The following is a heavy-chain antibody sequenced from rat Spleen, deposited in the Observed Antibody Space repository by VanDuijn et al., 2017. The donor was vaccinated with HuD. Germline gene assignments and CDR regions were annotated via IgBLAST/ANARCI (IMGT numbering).Heavy chain of an antibody. Sequence: EVQLVASGGGLVQPGRSLKLSCAASGITFSDYYMAWVRQAPTKGLEWVASISYDGGSTYYRDSVKGRFTIFRDNAKSSLYLQMDSLRSEDTATYYCTTGYYDGYYLVFDYWGQGVMVTVSS. D-gene: IGHD1-12*03. V-gene: IGHV5-20*01. CDR3: TTGYYDGYYLVFDY. CDR1: GITFSDYY. CDR2: ISYDGGST. J-gene: IGHJ2*01.